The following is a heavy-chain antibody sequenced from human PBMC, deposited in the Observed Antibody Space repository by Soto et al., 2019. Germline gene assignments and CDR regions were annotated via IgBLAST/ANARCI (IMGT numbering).Heavy chain of an antibody. J-gene: IGHJ6*02. CDR3: ARVYCSSTSCSNIYYYYYGMDV. Sequence: SVKVSCKASGGTFSSYAISWVRQAPGQGLEWMGGIIPIFGTANYAQKFQGRATITADKSTSTAYMELSSLRSEDTAVYYCARVYCSSTSCSNIYYYYYGMDVWGQGTTVTVSS. D-gene: IGHD2-2*01. CDR1: GGTFSSYA. CDR2: IIPIFGTA. V-gene: IGHV1-69*06.